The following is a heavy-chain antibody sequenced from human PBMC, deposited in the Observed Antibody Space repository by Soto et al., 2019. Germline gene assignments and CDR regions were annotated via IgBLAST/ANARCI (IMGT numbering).Heavy chain of an antibody. Sequence: EVHLLESGGGLIQPGGSLRLSCEASGFTFSNYAMSWVRQAPGKGLEWVSTISGSGGRTYYADSVKGRFTISRDNSKNTLYLQMNSLRAEDTAVYYGAKGSSSWFVTGNFDYWGQGTLVTVSS. CDR3: AKGSSSWFVTGNFDY. D-gene: IGHD6-13*01. J-gene: IGHJ4*02. CDR2: ISGSGGRT. V-gene: IGHV3-23*01. CDR1: GFTFSNYA.